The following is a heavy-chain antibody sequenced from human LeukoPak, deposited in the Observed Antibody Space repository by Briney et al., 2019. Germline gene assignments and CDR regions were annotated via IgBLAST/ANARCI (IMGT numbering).Heavy chain of an antibody. D-gene: IGHD2-15*01. J-gene: IGHJ6*03. CDR3: ARDGYCSGGSCLTSPYYYYYMDV. Sequence: SVKVSCKASGGTFSSYTISWVRQAPGQGLEWMGRIIPILGIANYAQKFQGRVTITADKSTSTAYMELSSLRSEDTAVCYCARDGYCSGGSCLTSPYYYYYMDVWGKGTTVTVSS. V-gene: IGHV1-69*04. CDR1: GGTFSSYT. CDR2: IIPILGIA.